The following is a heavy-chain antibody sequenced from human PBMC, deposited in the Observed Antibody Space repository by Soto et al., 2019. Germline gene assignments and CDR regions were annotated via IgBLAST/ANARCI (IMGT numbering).Heavy chain of an antibody. CDR1: LFTFSDFY. CDR3: ARDGISGTTEKWYFDL. D-gene: IGHD1-7*01. Sequence: SLRLSCSASLFTFSDFYINWIRQAPGKGLEWVSYISTSSTYTNYAESVKGRFTISRDDAKNSVYLQMNSLRAEDTAVYYCARDGISGTTEKWYFDLWGRGTLVTVSS. V-gene: IGHV3-11*06. J-gene: IGHJ2*01. CDR2: ISTSSTYT.